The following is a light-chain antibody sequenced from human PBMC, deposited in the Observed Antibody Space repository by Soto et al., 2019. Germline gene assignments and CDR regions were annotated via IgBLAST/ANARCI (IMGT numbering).Light chain of an antibody. Sequence: DIQMTQSPSSLSASVGDRVTITCRASQGISNYLAWYQQKPGKVPKLLIYAASTLHSGVPSRFGASGSGTDFPLTISSLQPEDVATYYCQKYNSAPVFTFCPGTKVHIK. J-gene: IGKJ3*01. CDR2: AAS. CDR3: QKYNSAPVFT. CDR1: QGISNY. V-gene: IGKV1-27*01.